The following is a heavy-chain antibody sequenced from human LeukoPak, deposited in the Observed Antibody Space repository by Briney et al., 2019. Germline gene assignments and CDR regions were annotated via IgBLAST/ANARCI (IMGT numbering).Heavy chain of an antibody. D-gene: IGHD6-13*01. CDR1: GFIFNNYW. CDR3: ARSGYWPYFDY. V-gene: IGHV3-7*01. J-gene: IGHJ4*02. CDR2: IKQDGSEK. Sequence: GGSLRLSCAASGFIFNNYWMTWARQAPGKGLEWVANIKQDGSEKYYVDSVKGRFTISRDNAKNSLYLQMNSLRAEDTAVYYCARSGYWPYFDYWGQGTLVTVSS.